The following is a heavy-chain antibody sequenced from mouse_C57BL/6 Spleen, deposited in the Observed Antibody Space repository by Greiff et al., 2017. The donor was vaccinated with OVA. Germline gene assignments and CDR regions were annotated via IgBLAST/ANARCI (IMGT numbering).Heavy chain of an antibody. J-gene: IGHJ2*01. CDR2: FYPGSGSI. D-gene: IGHD1-1*01. CDR1: GYTFTEYP. Sequence: VQLKESGAELVKPGASVKLSCKASGYTFTEYPIHWVKQRSGQGLEWIGWFYPGSGSIKYNEKFKDKATLTADKSSSTVYMELSRLTSEDSAVYFCARHHLHYYGSAGNYFDYWGQGTTLTVSS. CDR3: ARHHLHYYGSAGNYFDY. V-gene: IGHV1-62-2*01.